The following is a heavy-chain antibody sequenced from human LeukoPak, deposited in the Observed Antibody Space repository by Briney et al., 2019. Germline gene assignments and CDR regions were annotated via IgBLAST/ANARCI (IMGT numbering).Heavy chain of an antibody. CDR1: GGSITSGSYY. CDR3: ATIRGFSYGYSDY. J-gene: IGHJ4*02. V-gene: IGHV4-61*02. D-gene: IGHD5-18*01. CDR2: IYVSGAT. Sequence: PSQTLSLTCTVSGGSITSGSYYWTWIRQSAGKGLEWIGRIYVSGATKYNPSLKSRVSISLDRSNNQFSLNLNSVTAADTAVYYCATIRGFSYGYSDYWGQGTLATVSS.